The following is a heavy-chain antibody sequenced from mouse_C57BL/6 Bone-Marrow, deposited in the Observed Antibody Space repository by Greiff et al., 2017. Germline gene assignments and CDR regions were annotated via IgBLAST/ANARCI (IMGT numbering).Heavy chain of an antibody. CDR3: VRNWDYAMDY. D-gene: IGHD4-1*01. CDR2: IRSKSNNYAT. Sequence: EVMLVESGGGLVQPKGSLKLSCAASGFSFNTYAMNWVRQAPGKGLEWVARIRSKSNNYATYYAVSVKDRFTISRDDSESMLYLQMNNLKTEDTAMYYCVRNWDYAMDYWGQGTSVTVSS. J-gene: IGHJ4*01. V-gene: IGHV10-1*01. CDR1: GFSFNTYA.